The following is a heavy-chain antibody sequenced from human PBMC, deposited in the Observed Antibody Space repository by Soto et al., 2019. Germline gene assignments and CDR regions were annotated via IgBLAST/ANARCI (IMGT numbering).Heavy chain of an antibody. D-gene: IGHD1-26*01. CDR1: GYTFTSYG. Sequence: QVQLVQSGAEVKKPGASVKVSCKASGYTFTSYGISWVRQAPGQGLEWMGWISAYNGNTNYAQKLQGRVTMTTDTSXSIXYMELRSLRSDDTAVYYCASLGATTRGYYYYGMDVWGQGTTVTVSS. J-gene: IGHJ6*02. V-gene: IGHV1-18*01. CDR3: ASLGATTRGYYYYGMDV. CDR2: ISAYNGNT.